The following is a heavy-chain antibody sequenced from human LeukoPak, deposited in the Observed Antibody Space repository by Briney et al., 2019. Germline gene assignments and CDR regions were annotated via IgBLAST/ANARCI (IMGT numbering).Heavy chain of an antibody. D-gene: IGHD2/OR15-2a*01. CDR3: ARVNIGSGYSLDY. CDR1: GFISRDNA. J-gene: IGHJ4*02. V-gene: IGHV3-21*03. Sequence: GGSLRLSCAVSGFISRDNAMNWVRQAPGKGLEWVSSIFVSSSHTYYADSVKGRFTISRDNAKNSLYLQMNSLRVEDTAVYYCARVNIGSGYSLDYWGQGTLVTVSS. CDR2: IFVSSSHT.